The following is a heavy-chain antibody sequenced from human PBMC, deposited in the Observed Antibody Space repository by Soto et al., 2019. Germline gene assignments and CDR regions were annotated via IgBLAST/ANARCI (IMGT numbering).Heavy chain of an antibody. CDR3: ARVGYDSSGYAPPAVGY. CDR1: GGSISSGGYY. V-gene: IGHV4-31*03. D-gene: IGHD3-22*01. CDR2: IYYSGST. Sequence: QVQLQESGPGLVKPSQTLSLTCTVSGGSISSGGYYWSWIRQHPGKGLEWIGYIYYSGSTYYNPSLKSRVTISVDTSKNHFSLKLSSVTAADTAVYYCARVGYDSSGYAPPAVGYWGQVTLVTVSS. J-gene: IGHJ4*02.